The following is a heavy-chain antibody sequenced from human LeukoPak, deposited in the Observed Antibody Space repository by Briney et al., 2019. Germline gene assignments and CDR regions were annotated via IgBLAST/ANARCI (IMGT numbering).Heavy chain of an antibody. D-gene: IGHD1-26*01. J-gene: IGHJ3*02. CDR2: IGPTGTDR. CDR1: GFTFSSCG. CDR3: ARDKGGSYYLGFDI. V-gene: IGHV3-21*01. Sequence: GGSLRLSCAASGFTFSSCGFNWVRQAPGKGLEWVSSIGPTGTDRYYADSVRGRFTISRDNAKNSLYLQMNSLRAEDTAVYYCARDKGGSYYLGFDIWGQGTMVTVSS.